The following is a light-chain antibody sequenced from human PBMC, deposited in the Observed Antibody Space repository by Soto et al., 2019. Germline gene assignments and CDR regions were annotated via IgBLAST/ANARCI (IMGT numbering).Light chain of an antibody. CDR3: QQHINWPLT. CDR1: QTVSSS. CDR2: EVS. J-gene: IGKJ4*01. Sequence: EIVLTQSPATLSLSPGERATLSCRASQTVSSSLAWYQQKPGQAPRLLLYEVSNRATGIPARFSGSGSGADFTLPISSLEPGDFALYYCQQHINWPLTFGGGTKV. V-gene: IGKV3-11*01.